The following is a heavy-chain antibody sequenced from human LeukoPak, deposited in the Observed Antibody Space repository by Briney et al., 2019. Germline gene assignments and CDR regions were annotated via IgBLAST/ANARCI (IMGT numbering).Heavy chain of an antibody. J-gene: IGHJ4*02. V-gene: IGHV1-69*05. D-gene: IGHD2-21*02. Sequence: SVKVSCKASGGTFSSYAISWARQAPGQGLEWMGGIIPIFGTANYAQKFQGRVTITTDESTSTAYMELSSLRSEDTAVYYCARRFRGDYYFDYWGQGTLVTVSS. CDR3: ARRFRGDYYFDY. CDR2: IIPIFGTA. CDR1: GGTFSSYA.